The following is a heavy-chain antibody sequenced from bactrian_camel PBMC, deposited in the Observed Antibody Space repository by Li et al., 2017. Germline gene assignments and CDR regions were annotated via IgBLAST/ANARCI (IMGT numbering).Heavy chain of an antibody. J-gene: IGHJ4*01. Sequence: VQLVESGGGSVQAGGSLRLSCAASGITDSGCFLGWYRQAPGKERELVSTFISDGSSTYYTDSVKGRFTMSRDNSKNTLYLQINSLQPDDTGMYYCAADPRGSAYWGQGTQVTVS. CDR1: GITDSGCF. D-gene: IGHD3*01. CDR3: AADPRGSAY. CDR2: FISDGSST. V-gene: IGHV3S31*01.